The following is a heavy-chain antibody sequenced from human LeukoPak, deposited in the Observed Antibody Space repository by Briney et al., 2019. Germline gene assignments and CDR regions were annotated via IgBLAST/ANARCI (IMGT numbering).Heavy chain of an antibody. CDR2: INHGGST. Sequence: PSEALSLTCAVYGGSFSGYYWSWIRQPPGKGLEWIGEINHGGSTNYNPSLKSRVTMSLDTSKNQLSLKVNSVTAADTAVYYCARGLGHSQPRSSSSSRMTIYYYYMDVWGKGATVTVSS. J-gene: IGHJ6*03. D-gene: IGHD6-6*01. CDR3: ARGLGHSQPRSSSSSRMTIYYYYMDV. CDR1: GGSFSGYY. V-gene: IGHV4-34*01.